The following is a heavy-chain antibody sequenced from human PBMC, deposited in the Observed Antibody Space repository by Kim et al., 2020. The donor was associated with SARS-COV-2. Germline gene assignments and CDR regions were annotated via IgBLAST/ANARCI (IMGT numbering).Heavy chain of an antibody. Sequence: ASVKVSCKASGYTFTSYGISWVRQAPGQGLEWMGWISAYNGNTNYAQKLQGRVTMTTDTSTSTAYMELRSLRSDDTAVYYCARGGDGYNFVLYYYGMDVWGQGTTVTVSS. CDR3: ARGGDGYNFVLYYYGMDV. CDR2: ISAYNGNT. V-gene: IGHV1-18*04. J-gene: IGHJ6*02. D-gene: IGHD5-12*01. CDR1: GYTFTSYG.